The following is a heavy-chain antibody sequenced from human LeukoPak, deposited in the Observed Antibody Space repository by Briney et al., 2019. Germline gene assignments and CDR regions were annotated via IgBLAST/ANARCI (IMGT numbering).Heavy chain of an antibody. D-gene: IGHD2-15*01. Sequence: GGSLRLSCAASGFTFSSYDMSWVRQAPRQGLELVSAISRSGDSTYYVDSVKGRFTISRDNSKNTLYLQMNSLRAEDTAVYYCALYCSGGRCYPIGGAFDIWGRGTMVTVSS. CDR1: GFTFSSYD. CDR2: ISRSGDST. J-gene: IGHJ3*02. V-gene: IGHV3-23*01. CDR3: ALYCSGGRCYPIGGAFDI.